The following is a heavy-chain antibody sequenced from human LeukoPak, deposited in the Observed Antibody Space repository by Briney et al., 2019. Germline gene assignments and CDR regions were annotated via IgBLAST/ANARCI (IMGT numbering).Heavy chain of an antibody. J-gene: IGHJ4*02. CDR2: IYSGGST. Sequence: PGGSLRLSCVASGFTISNNYMSWVRQAPGKGLEWVSLIYSGGSTYYADSVKGRFTISRDNSKNTLYLQMNNLRAEDTAVYYCARHVEMATIQGFDYWGQGTLVTVSS. CDR1: GFTISNNY. D-gene: IGHD5-24*01. V-gene: IGHV3-53*01. CDR3: ARHVEMATIQGFDY.